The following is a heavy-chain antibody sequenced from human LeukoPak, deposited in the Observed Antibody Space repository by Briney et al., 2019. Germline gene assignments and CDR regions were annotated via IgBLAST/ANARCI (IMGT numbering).Heavy chain of an antibody. J-gene: IGHJ4*02. CDR1: GFTFSSYT. CDR2: IRSSSTYI. CDR3: SSVAWDYYDTSGYRFDC. Sequence: KPGGSLRLSCAASGFTFSSYTMNWVRQAPGKGLEWVSSIRSSSTYIYYADSVKGRFTISRDNAKNSLYLQMNSLRAEDTAVYYFSSVAWDYYDTSGYRFDCGGQGTLVTASS. D-gene: IGHD3-22*01. V-gene: IGHV3-21*01.